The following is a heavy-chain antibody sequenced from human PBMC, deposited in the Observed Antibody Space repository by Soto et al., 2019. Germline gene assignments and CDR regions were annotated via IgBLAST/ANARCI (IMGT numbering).Heavy chain of an antibody. V-gene: IGHV4-59*01. Sequence: QVQLQESGPGLVKPSATLSLTCTVSGGSISGYYWGWIRQPPGKGLARIGYIYYSGSTNYNPSLQSRVTISVDTSKYQVSLKLSSVTAEDTAVYYCARATYSSSWSYGMDVWGQGTTGTVSS. CDR3: ARATYSSSWSYGMDV. CDR2: IYYSGST. CDR1: GGSISGYY. J-gene: IGHJ6*02. D-gene: IGHD6-13*01.